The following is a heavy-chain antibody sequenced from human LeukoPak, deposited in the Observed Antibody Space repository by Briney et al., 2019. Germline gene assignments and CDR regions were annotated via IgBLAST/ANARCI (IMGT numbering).Heavy chain of an antibody. D-gene: IGHD2-15*01. CDR1: GGSIYSSTYY. CDR2: IYYNEDT. Sequence: KPSETLSLTCTVSGGSIYSSTYYWAWIRQPPGQGLEFIGSIYYNEDTFHNPSLKSRLTISVDTSANLFSLRLTSVTAADTATYYCARQLAAGNDGFDVWGQGTVVTVSS. V-gene: IGHV4-39*01. CDR3: ARQLAAGNDGFDV. J-gene: IGHJ3*01.